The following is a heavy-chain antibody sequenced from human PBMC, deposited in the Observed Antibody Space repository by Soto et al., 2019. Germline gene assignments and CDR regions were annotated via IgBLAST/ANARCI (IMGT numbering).Heavy chain of an antibody. D-gene: IGHD3-22*01. J-gene: IGHJ6*02. V-gene: IGHV1-18*01. CDR1: GYTFTSYG. CDR3: ARDYYYYDSSGYFLALNYYYYYGMDV. CDR2: ISAYNGNT. Sequence: ASVKVSCKASGYTFTSYGISWVRQAPGQGLEWMGWISAYNGNTNYAQKLQGRVTMTTDTSTSTAYMELRSLRSDDTAVYYCARDYYYYDSSGYFLALNYYYYYGMDVWGQGTTVTVSS.